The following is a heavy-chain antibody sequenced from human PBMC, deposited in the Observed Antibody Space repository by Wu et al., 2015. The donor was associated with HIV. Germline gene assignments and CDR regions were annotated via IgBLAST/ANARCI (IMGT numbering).Heavy chain of an antibody. CDR2: IRPDSGAT. Sequence: QVQLVQSGAEMKKSGSSVKVSCKASGPSFDNFPINWVRQAPGQRLEWMGWIRPDSGATHYAEKFEDRVTMTRDASIDTAYIQLNRLRSDDTAVYFCARDLGDDFAIRGYYWYLDVWGRGTAITVSS. V-gene: IGHV1-2*02. CDR3: ARDLGDDFAIRGYYWYLDV. J-gene: IGHJ6*03. CDR1: GPSFDNFP. D-gene: IGHD2-21*02.